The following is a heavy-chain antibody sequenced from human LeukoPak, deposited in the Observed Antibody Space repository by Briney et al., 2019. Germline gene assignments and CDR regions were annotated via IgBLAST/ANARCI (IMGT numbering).Heavy chain of an antibody. CDR3: AKVPVFSLTISEVVTDDAFDI. CDR2: ISGSGGST. Sequence: GGFLRLSCAASGLTFSSYAMSWVRQAPGKGLEWVSAISGSGGSTYYADSVKGRFTISRDNSKNTLYLQMNSLRAEDTAVYYCAKVPVFSLTISEVVTDDAFDIWGQGTIVTVSS. V-gene: IGHV3-23*01. CDR1: GLTFSSYA. D-gene: IGHD3-3*01. J-gene: IGHJ3*02.